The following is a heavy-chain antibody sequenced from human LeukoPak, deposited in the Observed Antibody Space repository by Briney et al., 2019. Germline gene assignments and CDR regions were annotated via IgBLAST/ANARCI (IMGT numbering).Heavy chain of an antibody. CDR2: IYYYSGST. D-gene: IGHD5-12*01. CDR3: ARAGYSGSDFSV. J-gene: IGHJ6*04. Sequence: SETLSLTCTVHGGSFSGYFWSWIRQAPGKGLEWIGSIYYYSGSTYYNPSLKSRVTISVDTSKNQFSLRLSSVTATDTAVYYCARAGYSGSDFSVWGKGSTVTVSS. V-gene: IGHV4-39*07. CDR1: GGSFSGYF.